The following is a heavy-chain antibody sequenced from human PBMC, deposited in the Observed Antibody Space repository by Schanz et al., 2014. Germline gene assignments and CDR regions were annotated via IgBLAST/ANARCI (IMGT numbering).Heavy chain of an antibody. CDR3: AIHYGDRPL. V-gene: IGHV1-8*01. Sequence: QVQLVQSGAEVKKPGASVRVSCKASGYSFTTYDVNWVRQATGQGLEWMGWMNPTTGNRGYAQNFQGRVPMTRDASLKPAYMEMTDLKFEDAAVYYCAIHYGDRPLWGQGTLIAVSS. CDR2: MNPTTGNR. D-gene: IGHD4-17*01. J-gene: IGHJ4*02. CDR1: GYSFTTYD.